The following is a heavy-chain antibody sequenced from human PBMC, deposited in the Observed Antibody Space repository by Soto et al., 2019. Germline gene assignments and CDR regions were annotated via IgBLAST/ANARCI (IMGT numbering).Heavy chain of an antibody. CDR2: INHSGST. CDR3: ARLAASIAARPSYYHYYMDV. D-gene: IGHD6-6*01. CDR1: GGSFSGYY. Sequence: QVQLQQWGAGLLKPSETLSLTCAVYGGSFSGYYWSWIRQPPGKGLEWIGEINHSGSTNYNPSLKSRVTISVDTSKNQFSLKLSSVTAADTALYYCARLAASIAARPSYYHYYMDVWGKGTTVTVSS. J-gene: IGHJ6*03. V-gene: IGHV4-34*01.